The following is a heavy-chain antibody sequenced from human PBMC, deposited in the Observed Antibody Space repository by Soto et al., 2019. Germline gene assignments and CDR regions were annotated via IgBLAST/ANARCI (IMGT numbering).Heavy chain of an antibody. J-gene: IGHJ6*02. CDR2: ISWNSGSI. CDR3: AKDMATVTTADGSSYYGMDV. Sequence: EVQLVESGGGLVQPGRSLRLSCAASGFTFDDYAMHWVRQAPGKGLGWVSGISWNSGSIGYADSVKGRFTISRDNAKNSLYLQMNSLRAEDTALYYCAKDMATVTTADGSSYYGMDVWGQGTTVTVSS. CDR1: GFTFDDYA. V-gene: IGHV3-9*01. D-gene: IGHD4-17*01.